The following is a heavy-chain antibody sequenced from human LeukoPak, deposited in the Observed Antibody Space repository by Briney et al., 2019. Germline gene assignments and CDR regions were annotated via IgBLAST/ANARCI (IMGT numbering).Heavy chain of an antibody. CDR3: ARDVSRARLDY. V-gene: IGHV3-33*07. D-gene: IGHD6-13*01. J-gene: IGHJ4*02. CDR2: IWYDGRNK. Sequence: PGRSLRLSCAASGYTFSSHGMFWVRQAPGKGLEWVADIWYDGRNKYYSDSVKGRFTISRDDSKNTLYLQMNSLRAEDTAVYYCARDVSRARLDYWGQGTLVTVSS. CDR1: GYTFSSHG.